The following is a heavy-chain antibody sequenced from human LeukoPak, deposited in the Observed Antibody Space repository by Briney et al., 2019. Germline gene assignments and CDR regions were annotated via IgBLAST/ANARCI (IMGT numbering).Heavy chain of an antibody. CDR3: ARGDFSLSGSDYYSWFDP. D-gene: IGHD3-10*01. J-gene: IGHJ5*02. Sequence: SETLSLTCTVSGDSISSYYWSWIRQPPGKGLEWIGYIYSRGSTKYNPSLKSRVTISVDTSKNQISLKLTSVTAADTAVYFCARGDFSLSGSDYYSWFDPWGQGTLVTVSS. CDR1: GDSISSYY. CDR2: IYSRGST. V-gene: IGHV4-59*01.